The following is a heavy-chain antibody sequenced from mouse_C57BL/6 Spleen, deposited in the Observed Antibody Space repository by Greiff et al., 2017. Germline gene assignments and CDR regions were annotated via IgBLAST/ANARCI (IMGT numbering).Heavy chain of an antibody. CDR2: IDPSDSYT. V-gene: IGHV1-69*01. D-gene: IGHD1-1*01. CDR1: GYTFTSYW. CDR3: ARRDYYGSSYWYFDV. J-gene: IGHJ1*03. Sequence: QVQLQQPGAELVMPGASVKLSCKASGYTFTSYWMHWVKQRPGQGLEWIGEIDPSDSYTNYNQKFKGKSTLTVDKSSSTAYMQLSSLTSEDSAVDYCARRDYYGSSYWYFDVWGTGTTVTVSS.